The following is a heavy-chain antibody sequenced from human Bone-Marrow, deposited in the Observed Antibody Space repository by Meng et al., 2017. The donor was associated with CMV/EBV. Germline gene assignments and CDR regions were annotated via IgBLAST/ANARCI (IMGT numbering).Heavy chain of an antibody. CDR2: INPSGGST. CDR3: AREFGRTVTTTYGMDV. V-gene: IGHV1-46*01. Sequence: ASVKVSCKASGYIFTEYYLHWVRQAPGQGLEWMGIINPSGGSTSYAQKFQGRVTMTWDTSTSTVYMELSSLRSEDTAVYYCAREFGRTVTTTYGMDVWGRGTTVTVSS. CDR1: GYIFTEYY. J-gene: IGHJ6*01. D-gene: IGHD4-17*01.